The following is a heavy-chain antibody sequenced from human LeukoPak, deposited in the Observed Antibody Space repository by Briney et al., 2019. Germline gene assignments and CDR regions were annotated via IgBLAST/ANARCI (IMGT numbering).Heavy chain of an antibody. CDR1: GLTFDDYA. V-gene: IGHV3-9*01. Sequence: QPGRSLRLSCAASGLTFDDYAMHWVRQAPGKGLEWVSGISWNSGSIGYADSVKGRFTISRDNAKNSLYLQMNSLRAEDTALYYCAKVYQQWLVDDAFDIWGQGTMVTVSS. D-gene: IGHD6-19*01. CDR2: ISWNSGSI. CDR3: AKVYQQWLVDDAFDI. J-gene: IGHJ3*02.